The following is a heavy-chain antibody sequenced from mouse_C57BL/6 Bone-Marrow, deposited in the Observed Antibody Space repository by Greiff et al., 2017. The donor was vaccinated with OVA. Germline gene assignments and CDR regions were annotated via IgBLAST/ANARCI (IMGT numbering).Heavy chain of an antibody. Sequence: QVQLKQPGAELVKPGASVKLSCKASGYTFTSYWMQWVKQRPGQGLEWIGEIDPSDSYTNYNQKFKGKATLTVDTSSSTAYMQLSSLTSEDSAVYYCASYYYGSGDYWGQGTTLTVSS. D-gene: IGHD1-1*01. V-gene: IGHV1-50*01. CDR2: IDPSDSYT. J-gene: IGHJ2*01. CDR3: ASYYYGSGDY. CDR1: GYTFTSYW.